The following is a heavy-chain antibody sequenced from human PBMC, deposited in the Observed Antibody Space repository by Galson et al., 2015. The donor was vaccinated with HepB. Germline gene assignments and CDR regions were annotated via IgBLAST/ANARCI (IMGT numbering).Heavy chain of an antibody. CDR3: ASLPGYYYGSGSFIALDY. J-gene: IGHJ4*02. CDR2: IKQDGSEK. V-gene: IGHV3-7*03. CDR1: GFTFSSYW. Sequence: SLRLSCAASGFTFSSYWMSWVRQAPGKGLEWVANIKQDGSEKYYADSVKGRFTISRDNAKNSLYLQMNSLRAEDTAVYYCASLPGYYYGSGSFIALDYWGQGTLVTVSS. D-gene: IGHD3-10*01.